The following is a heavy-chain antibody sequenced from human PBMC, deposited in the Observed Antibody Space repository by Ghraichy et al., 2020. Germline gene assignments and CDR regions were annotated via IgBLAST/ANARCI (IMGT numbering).Heavy chain of an antibody. CDR3: ARDRIAALFDY. V-gene: IGHV4-59*01. CDR1: GASISRYS. J-gene: IGHJ4*02. Sequence: SETLSLTCTVSGASISRYSWRWIRQPPGKGLEWIGYIYYRGSTYYNPSLKSRVTISVDTSKNQFSLKLSSVTAADTAVYYCARDRIAALFDYWGQGTLVTVSS. CDR2: IYYRGST. D-gene: IGHD6-6*01.